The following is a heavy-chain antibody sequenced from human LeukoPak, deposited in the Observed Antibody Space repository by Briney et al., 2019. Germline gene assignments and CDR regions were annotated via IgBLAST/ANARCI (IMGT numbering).Heavy chain of an antibody. D-gene: IGHD5-12*01. CDR3: AKGGGYADWYFDL. CDR2: ISGSGGST. J-gene: IGHJ2*01. V-gene: IGHV3-23*01. CDR1: GFTFSSYA. Sequence: GGSLRLSCAASGFTFSSYAMSWVRQAPGKGLEWVSAISGSGGSTYYADAVKGRFTISRDNSKNTPYLQMNSLRAEDTAVYYCAKGGGYADWYFDLWGRGTLVTVSP.